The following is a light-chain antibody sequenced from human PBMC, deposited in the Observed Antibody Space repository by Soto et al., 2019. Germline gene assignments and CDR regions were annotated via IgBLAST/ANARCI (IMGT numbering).Light chain of an antibody. CDR2: DAS. Sequence: EIVLTQSPGILYLSPGDRATLSCRASQTISSGFLAWYQQKVGQAPRLLIYDASNRATGVPDRFSGSGSGTDFTLTISSLEPEDFAVYYCQQRSNFLIPFGQGTRLEIK. V-gene: IGKV3D-20*02. CDR1: QTISSGF. J-gene: IGKJ5*01. CDR3: QQRSNFLIP.